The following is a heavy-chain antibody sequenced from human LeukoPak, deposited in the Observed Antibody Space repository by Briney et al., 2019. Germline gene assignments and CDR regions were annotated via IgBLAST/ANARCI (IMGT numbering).Heavy chain of an antibody. D-gene: IGHD3-10*01. CDR2: IIPIFGTA. CDR1: GGTFSSYA. J-gene: IGHJ4*02. CDR3: ATEPYGSGSYSFDY. Sequence: GASVKVSCKASGGTFSSYAISWVRQAPGQGLEWMGGIIPIFGTANYAQKFQGRVTMTEDTSTDTAYMELSSLRSEDTAVYYCATEPYGSGSYSFDYWGQGTLVTVSS. V-gene: IGHV1-69*06.